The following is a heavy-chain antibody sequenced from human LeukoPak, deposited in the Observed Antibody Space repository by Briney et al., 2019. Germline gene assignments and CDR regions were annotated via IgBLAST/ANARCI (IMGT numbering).Heavy chain of an antibody. CDR2: FYYSGST. CDR3: ARGSSSWYRYYYYYMDV. V-gene: IGHV4-59*01. Sequence: SETLSLTCTVSGGSISSYYWGWIRQPPGKGPEWIWYFYYSGSTNYNPSLKSRVTISVDTSKNQFSLKLSSVTAADTAVYYCARGSSSWYRYYYYYMDVWGKGTTVTVSS. D-gene: IGHD6-13*01. J-gene: IGHJ6*03. CDR1: GGSISSYY.